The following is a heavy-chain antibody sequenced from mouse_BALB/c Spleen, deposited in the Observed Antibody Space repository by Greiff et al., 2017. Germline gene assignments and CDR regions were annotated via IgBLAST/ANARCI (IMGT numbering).Heavy chain of an antibody. D-gene: IGHD1-1*01. Sequence: VQLQQSGPELVKPGASVKISCKASGFTFTDYNMHWVKQSHGKSLEWIGYIYPYNGGTGYNQKFKSKATLTVDNSSSTAYMELRSLTSEDSAVYYCAREDYGTWFAYWGQGTLVTVSA. CDR2: IYPYNGGT. V-gene: IGHV1S29*02. CDR1: GFTFTDYN. J-gene: IGHJ3*01. CDR3: AREDYGTWFAY.